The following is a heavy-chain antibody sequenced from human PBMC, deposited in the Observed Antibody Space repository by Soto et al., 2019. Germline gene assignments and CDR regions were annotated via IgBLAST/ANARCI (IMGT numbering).Heavy chain of an antibody. J-gene: IGHJ5*02. D-gene: IGHD3-10*01. CDR2: IYYNGTT. CDR3: ARIGGLMVRGVENWFAP. V-gene: IGHV4-59*08. Sequence: PSDTLSLTCGVSGDSISSYYWSWVRQTPRKGLEWIGFIYYNGTTNYNPSLKSRVTISIDTAKTHFSLRLTSVTAADTAVYYCARIGGLMVRGVENWFAPWGQGILVTVSS. CDR1: GDSISSYY.